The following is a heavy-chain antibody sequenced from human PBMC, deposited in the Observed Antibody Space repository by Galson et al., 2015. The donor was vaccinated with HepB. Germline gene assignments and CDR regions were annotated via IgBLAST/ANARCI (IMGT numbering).Heavy chain of an antibody. J-gene: IGHJ3*02. Sequence: PALVKPTQTLTLTCTVSGFSLSNARMGVSWIRQPPGKALEWLAPIFSNDEKSYSTSLKSRLAISKDTSKSQVVLTMTNMDPVDTATYYCARIRWDPQKGDAFDIWGQGTMVTVSS. CDR2: IFSNDEK. D-gene: IGHD1-26*01. CDR1: GFSLSNARMG. V-gene: IGHV2-26*01. CDR3: ARIRWDPQKGDAFDI.